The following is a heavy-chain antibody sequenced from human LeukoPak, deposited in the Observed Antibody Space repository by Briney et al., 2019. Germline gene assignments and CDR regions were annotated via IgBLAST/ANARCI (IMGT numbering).Heavy chain of an antibody. J-gene: IGHJ3*02. CDR2: LSGSGGST. Sequence: GGSLRLSCAASGFTFSSYAMSWVRQATGKGLEWGSALSGSGGSTYYADSVKGRFTISRDNSKNTLYLQMNSLRADDTAVYYCARDPSRDAFDIWGQGTMVTVSS. CDR1: GFTFSSYA. V-gene: IGHV3-23*01. CDR3: ARDPSRDAFDI.